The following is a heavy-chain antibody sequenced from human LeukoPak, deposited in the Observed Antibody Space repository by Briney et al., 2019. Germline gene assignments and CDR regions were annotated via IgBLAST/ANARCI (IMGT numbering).Heavy chain of an antibody. V-gene: IGHV4-59*12. D-gene: IGHD2-15*01. J-gene: IGHJ3*02. CDR3: ARDCSGGSCYSSIAFDI. CDR1: GGSISSYY. CDR2: IYYSGST. Sequence: SETLSLTCTVSGGSISSYYWSWIRQPPGKGLEWIGYIYYSGSTYYNPSLKSRVTISVDTSKNQFSLKLSSVTAADTAVYYCARDCSGGSCYSSIAFDIWGQGTMVTVSS.